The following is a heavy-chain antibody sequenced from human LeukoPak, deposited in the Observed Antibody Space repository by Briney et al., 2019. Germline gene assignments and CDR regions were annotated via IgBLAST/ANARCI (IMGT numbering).Heavy chain of an antibody. Sequence: PGGSLRLSCAASGFTVSSNYMSWVRQAPGKGLEWVSVIYSGGSTYYADSVKGRFTISRDNPKNTLYLQMNSLRAEDTAVYYCARGLRPDAFDIWGQGTMVTVSS. V-gene: IGHV3-53*01. CDR1: GFTVSSNY. CDR2: IYSGGST. D-gene: IGHD4-17*01. CDR3: ARGLRPDAFDI. J-gene: IGHJ3*02.